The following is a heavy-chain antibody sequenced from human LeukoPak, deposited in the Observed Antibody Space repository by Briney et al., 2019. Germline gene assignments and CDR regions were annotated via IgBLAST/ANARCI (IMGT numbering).Heavy chain of an antibody. CDR1: GFTFDDYA. J-gene: IGHJ4*02. CDR2: ISWNSGSI. V-gene: IGHV3-9*01. D-gene: IGHD1-26*01. Sequence: QPGRSLRLSCAASGFTFDDYAMHWVRQAPGKGLEWVSGISWNSGSIGYADSVKGRFTISRDNAKNSLYLQMNSLRAEDTAVYYCARDKIVGATYFDYWGQGTLVTVSS. CDR3: ARDKIVGATYFDY.